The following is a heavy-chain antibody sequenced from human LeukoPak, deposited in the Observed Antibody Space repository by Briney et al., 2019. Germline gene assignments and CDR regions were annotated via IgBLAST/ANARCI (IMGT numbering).Heavy chain of an antibody. Sequence: PGGSLRLSCAASGFTVSSNYMSWVRQAPGKGLEWVSVIYDSGTTYYADSVKGRFLIFRDTSKNTVDLQMNSLRVEDTAVYYCARESYGDYWGQGTLVTVSS. CDR3: ARESYGDY. CDR2: IYDSGTT. D-gene: IGHD1-26*01. J-gene: IGHJ4*02. V-gene: IGHV3-53*01. CDR1: GFTVSSNY.